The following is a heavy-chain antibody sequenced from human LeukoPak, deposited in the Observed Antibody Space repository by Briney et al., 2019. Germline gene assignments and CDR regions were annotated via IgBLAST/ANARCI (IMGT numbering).Heavy chain of an antibody. CDR1: GFTFSSYG. D-gene: IGHD6-6*01. CDR2: ICYDGSNK. J-gene: IGHJ4*02. Sequence: GGSLRLSCAASGFTFSSYGMRWVRQAPGKGLEWVAVICYDGSNKYYADSVKGRFTISRDNSKNTLYLQMNSLRAEDTAVYYCARDFPARSHFDHWGQGTLVSVSS. V-gene: IGHV3-33*01. CDR3: ARDFPARSHFDH.